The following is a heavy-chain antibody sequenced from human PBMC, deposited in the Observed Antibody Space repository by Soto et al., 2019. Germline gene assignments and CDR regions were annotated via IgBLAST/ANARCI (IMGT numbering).Heavy chain of an antibody. D-gene: IGHD2-8*01. Sequence: DSVKVSCKASGYPFTGPYIYWVRQAPGQGLEWMGWINPSSGGTEFAEKFQGRVTVTRDTSIRTVFLELNSLTSDDTGVYFCARGVRTHSPGVKVWGQ. V-gene: IGHV1-2*02. CDR2: INPSSGGT. CDR3: ARGVRTHSPGVKV. J-gene: IGHJ3*01. CDR1: GYPFTGPY.